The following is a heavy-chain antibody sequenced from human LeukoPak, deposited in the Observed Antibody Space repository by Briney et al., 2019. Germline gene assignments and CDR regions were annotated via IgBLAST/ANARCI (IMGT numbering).Heavy chain of an antibody. CDR2: IYYSGST. Sequence: SETLSLTCAVSGGSISSGGYYWSWIRQPPGKGLEWIGYIYYSGSTYYNPSLKSRVTISVDTSKSQFSLKLSSVTAADTAVYYCARDGYYDYVWGSYRYLRYFDYWGQGTLVTVSS. J-gene: IGHJ4*02. CDR3: ARDGYYDYVWGSYRYLRYFDY. V-gene: IGHV4-30-4*07. D-gene: IGHD3-16*02. CDR1: GGSISSGGYY.